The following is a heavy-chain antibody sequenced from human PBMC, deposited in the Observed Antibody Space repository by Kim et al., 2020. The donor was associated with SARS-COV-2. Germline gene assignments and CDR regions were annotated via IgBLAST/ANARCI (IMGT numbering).Heavy chain of an antibody. CDR3: ARWITFGGVIAPDWYFDL. J-gene: IGHJ2*01. Sequence: KSRVTISVDTSKNQFSLKLSSVTAADTAVYYCARWITFGGVIAPDWYFDLWGRGTLVTVSS. V-gene: IGHV4-39*01. D-gene: IGHD3-16*02.